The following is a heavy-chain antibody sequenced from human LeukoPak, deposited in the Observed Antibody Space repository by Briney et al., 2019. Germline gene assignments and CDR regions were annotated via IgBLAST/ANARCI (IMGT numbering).Heavy chain of an antibody. CDR1: GSTFSNYD. Sequence: PGGSLRLSCAASGSTFSNYDMHWVRQAPGKGLEWVAVISYDGSNKYYADSVKGRFTISRDNSKNTVYLQMNSLRAEDTAVYYCAKDREGTTFDNWGQGTLVTVSS. CDR2: ISYDGSNK. CDR3: AKDREGTTFDN. D-gene: IGHD1-7*01. J-gene: IGHJ4*02. V-gene: IGHV3-30*18.